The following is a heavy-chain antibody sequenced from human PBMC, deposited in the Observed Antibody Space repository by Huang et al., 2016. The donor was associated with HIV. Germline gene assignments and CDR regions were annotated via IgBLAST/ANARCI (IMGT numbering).Heavy chain of an antibody. V-gene: IGHV1-2*02. Sequence: QVQLVQSGAEVKKPGASVKVSCRTSGYTFTDYFVHWVRQDPGQGLQGMGAINPISGVTNYAQKVQGRVTRNRDTSIRTVYMELNRLRSDDTALYYCARTPYSGSHPDYWGQGTLVTVSS. J-gene: IGHJ4*02. CDR3: ARTPYSGSHPDY. CDR2: INPISGVT. D-gene: IGHD2-15*01. CDR1: GYTFTDYF.